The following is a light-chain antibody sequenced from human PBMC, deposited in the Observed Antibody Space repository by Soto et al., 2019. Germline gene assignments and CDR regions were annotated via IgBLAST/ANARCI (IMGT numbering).Light chain of an antibody. J-gene: IGLJ1*01. CDR1: SSDVGGYNY. CDR2: EVS. Sequence: QSALTQPPSASGSPGQSVTISCTGTSSDVGGYNYVSWYQQHPGKAPKLMIYEVSKRPSGVPDRFSGSKSGTSASLAITGLQAEDEADHYCQSYDSSLSGYVFGTGTKLTVL. V-gene: IGLV2-8*01. CDR3: QSYDSSLSGYV.